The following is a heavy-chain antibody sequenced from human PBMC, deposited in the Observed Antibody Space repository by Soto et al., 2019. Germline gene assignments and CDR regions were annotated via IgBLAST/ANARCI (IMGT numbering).Heavy chain of an antibody. CDR1: GGAFSSYA. CDR3: ASLVGATNFYYYGMDV. V-gene: IGHV1-69*01. J-gene: IGHJ6*02. D-gene: IGHD1-26*01. Sequence: QVQLVQSGAEVKKPGSSVKVSCKASGGAFSSYAISWVRQAPGQGLEWMGGIIPIFGTANYAQKFQGRVTITADESTSTAYMELSSLRSEDTAVYYCASLVGATNFYYYGMDVWGQGTTVTVSS. CDR2: IIPIFGTA.